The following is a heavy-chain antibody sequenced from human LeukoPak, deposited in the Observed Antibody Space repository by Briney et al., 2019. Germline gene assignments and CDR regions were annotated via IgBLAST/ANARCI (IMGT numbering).Heavy chain of an antibody. CDR2: IYYSGST. CDR1: GASISSSTYY. D-gene: IGHD3-22*01. V-gene: IGHV4-39*07. CDR3: ARVTYYYDSSGYYLDAFDI. Sequence: SETLSLTCSVSGASISSSTYYWGWIRQPPGKGLEWIGSIYYSGSTYYNPSLKSRVTMSVDTSKNQFSLKLSSVTAADTAVYYCARVTYYYDSSGYYLDAFDIWGQGTMVTVSS. J-gene: IGHJ3*02.